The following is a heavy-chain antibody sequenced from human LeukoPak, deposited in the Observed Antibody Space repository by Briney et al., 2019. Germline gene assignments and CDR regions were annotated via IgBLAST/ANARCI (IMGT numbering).Heavy chain of an antibody. V-gene: IGHV3-48*04. CDR2: ISSGSGTI. J-gene: IGHJ3*02. D-gene: IGHD2-2*01. CDR1: GFTFSRYN. Sequence: PGGSLRLSCAASGFTFSRYNMNWVRQAPGKGLEWVSYISSGSGTIYHADSVKGRFTISRDNSKNSLYLQMDSLRAEDTAVYYCARDVPLFDIWGQGTLVTVSS. CDR3: ARDVPLFDI.